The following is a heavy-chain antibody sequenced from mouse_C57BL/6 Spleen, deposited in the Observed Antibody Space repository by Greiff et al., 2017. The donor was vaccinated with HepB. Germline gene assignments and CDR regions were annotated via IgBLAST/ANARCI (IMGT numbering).Heavy chain of an antibody. J-gene: IGHJ2*01. CDR1: GFNIKDDY. Sequence: VQLQQSGAELVRPGASVKLSCTASGFNIKDDYMHWVKQRPEQGLEWIGWIDPENGDTEYASKFQGKATITADTSSNTAYLQHSSLTSEDTAVYYCTRTPWDYWGQGTTLTVSS. CDR2: IDPENGDT. V-gene: IGHV14-4*01. CDR3: TRTPWDY.